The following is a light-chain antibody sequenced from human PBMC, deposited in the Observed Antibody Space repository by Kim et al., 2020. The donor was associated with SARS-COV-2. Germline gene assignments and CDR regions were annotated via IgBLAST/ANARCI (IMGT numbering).Light chain of an antibody. V-gene: IGLV6-57*03. Sequence: FMLTQPHSVSESPGKTITISCTRSSGSIASNYVQWYQQRPGSAPTPVIYEDNQRPSGVPDRFSGSVDSSSNSASLTISGLRTEDEADYYSQSYENNYWVFGGGTKLTVL. J-gene: IGLJ3*02. CDR1: SGSIASNY. CDR3: QSYENNYWV. CDR2: EDN.